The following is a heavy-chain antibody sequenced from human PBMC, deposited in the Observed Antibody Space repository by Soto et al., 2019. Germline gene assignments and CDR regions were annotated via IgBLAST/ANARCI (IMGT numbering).Heavy chain of an antibody. CDR3: ARGGRYCSTSNCYDIDY. Sequence: ASVKVSCKASGYTFTSYDINWVRQATGQGLEWMGWMNPNSGNTGYVQKFQGRVTMTRDTSITTAYMELSSLRSDDTAVYYCARGGRYCSTSNCYDIDYWGQGTLVTVSS. D-gene: IGHD2-2*01. CDR2: MNPNSGNT. CDR1: GYTFTSYD. V-gene: IGHV1-8*01. J-gene: IGHJ4*02.